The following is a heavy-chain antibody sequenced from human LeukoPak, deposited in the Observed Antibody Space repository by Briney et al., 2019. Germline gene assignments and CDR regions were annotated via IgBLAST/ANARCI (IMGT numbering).Heavy chain of an antibody. CDR2: INPNSGDT. D-gene: IGHD4-11*01. CDR3: ARVAYGNNDPPFDH. CDR1: GYIFTDYY. Sequence: ASVKVSCKASGYIFTDYYIHWVRQAPGQGPEWMGRINPNSGDTDSAQKFQGRVTMTRVTSITTVYMEMRRLTSDDTAVYYCARVAYGNNDPPFDHWGQGTLVIVSS. J-gene: IGHJ4*02. V-gene: IGHV1-2*06.